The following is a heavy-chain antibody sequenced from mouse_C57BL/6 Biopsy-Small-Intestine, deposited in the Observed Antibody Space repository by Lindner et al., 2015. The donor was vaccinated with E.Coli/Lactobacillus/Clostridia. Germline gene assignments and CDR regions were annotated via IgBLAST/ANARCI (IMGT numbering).Heavy chain of an antibody. J-gene: IGHJ2*01. CDR2: IDPENGDT. CDR3: STPGRNY. CDR1: GFNIKDDY. Sequence: VQLQESGAELVRPGASVKLSCTASGFNIKDDYMNWVKQRPEQGLEWIGWIDPENGDTEYASKFQGQATITTDTSSNTACLQLSSLTSEDTAVYYCSTPGRNYWGQGTTLTVSS. V-gene: IGHV14-4*01.